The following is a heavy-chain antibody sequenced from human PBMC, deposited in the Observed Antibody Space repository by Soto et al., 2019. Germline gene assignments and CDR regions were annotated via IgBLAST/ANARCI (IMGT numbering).Heavy chain of an antibody. CDR3: ARVPLAVEDIVVVPAAMRDDY. J-gene: IGHJ4*02. Sequence: QVQLVQSGAEVKKPGASVKVSCKASGYTFTSYGISWVRQAPGQGLEWMGWISAYNGNTNYAQKLQGRVTMTTDTSTSTAYMELRSLRSDDTAVYYCARVPLAVEDIVVVPAAMRDDYWGQGTLVTVSS. D-gene: IGHD2-2*01. CDR1: GYTFTSYG. V-gene: IGHV1-18*01. CDR2: ISAYNGNT.